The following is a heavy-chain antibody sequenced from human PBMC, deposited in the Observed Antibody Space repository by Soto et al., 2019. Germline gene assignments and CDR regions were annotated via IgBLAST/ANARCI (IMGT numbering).Heavy chain of an antibody. Sequence: GGSLRLSCAASGFTFSSYGMHWVRQAPGKGLEWVAVISYDGSNKYYADSVKGRFTISRDNSKNTLYLQMNSLRAEDTAVYYCAKIPIYDNPLSDYYYGMDVWGQGTTVTVSS. CDR3: AKIPIYDNPLSDYYYGMDV. V-gene: IGHV3-30*18. CDR1: GFTFSSYG. CDR2: ISYDGSNK. J-gene: IGHJ6*02. D-gene: IGHD3-22*01.